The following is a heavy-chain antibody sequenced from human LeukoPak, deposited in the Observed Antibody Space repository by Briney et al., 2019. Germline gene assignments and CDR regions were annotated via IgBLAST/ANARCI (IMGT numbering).Heavy chain of an antibody. CDR2: ISWNSGRI. CDR3: VKEIAAAGTGGVDY. Sequence: PGRSLRLSCAASGFTFDDYAMHWVRHPPGKGLEWVSGISWNSGRIGYADSVKGRFTISRDNAKNSLYLQMNSLRVEDTALYYCVKEIAAAGTGGVDYWGQGTLVTVSS. J-gene: IGHJ4*02. CDR1: GFTFDDYA. D-gene: IGHD6-13*01. V-gene: IGHV3-9*01.